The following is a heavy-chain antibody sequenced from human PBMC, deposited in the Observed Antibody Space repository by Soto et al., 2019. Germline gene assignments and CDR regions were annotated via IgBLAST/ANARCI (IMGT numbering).Heavy chain of an antibody. CDR1: GGSISGGGYY. Sequence: SETLSLTCTVSGGSISGGGYYWSWIRQPPGKGLEWIGEIGHSGSTIYNPSLESRVTISADSSNNQFSLKLNSVTAADTAVYYCARHGGYYFDYWGQGAPVTVSS. V-gene: IGHV4-39*01. J-gene: IGHJ4*02. CDR2: IGHSGST. CDR3: ARHGGYYFDY. D-gene: IGHD3-16*01.